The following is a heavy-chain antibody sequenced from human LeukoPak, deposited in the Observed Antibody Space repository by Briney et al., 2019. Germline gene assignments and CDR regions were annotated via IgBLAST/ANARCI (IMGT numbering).Heavy chain of an antibody. Sequence: KSSETLSLTCAVSGASIISSDWWGWVRQPPGKGLEWIGEIYHSGSTNSNPSLKSRVTMSVDAPKNQFSLKLSSVTAADTAVYYCATSYPSGSYGNLDSWGQGTLVSVSS. CDR2: IYHSGST. D-gene: IGHD3-10*01. J-gene: IGHJ4*02. V-gene: IGHV4-4*02. CDR1: GASIISSDW. CDR3: ATSYPSGSYGNLDS.